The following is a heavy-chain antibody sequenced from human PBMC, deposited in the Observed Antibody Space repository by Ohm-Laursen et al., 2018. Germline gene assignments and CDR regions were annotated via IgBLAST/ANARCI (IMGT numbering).Heavy chain of an antibody. CDR2: INPSGGST. CDR1: GYTFTSYY. J-gene: IGHJ3*02. Sequence: GASVKVSCKASGYTFTSYYMHWVRQAPGQGLEWMGIINPSGGSTNYAQKFQDRVTITADKSTSTAYMELSSLRSEDTAVYYCASKQPNRNDAFDIWGQGTMVTVSS. CDR3: ASKQPNRNDAFDI. D-gene: IGHD1-14*01. V-gene: IGHV1-46*01.